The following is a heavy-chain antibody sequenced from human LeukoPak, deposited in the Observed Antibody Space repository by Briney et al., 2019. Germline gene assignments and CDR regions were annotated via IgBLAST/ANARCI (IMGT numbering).Heavy chain of an antibody. CDR3: VKDGEYSSSWYDY. V-gene: IGHV3-64D*06. J-gene: IGHJ4*02. CDR1: GFTFSSYA. CDR2: ISSNGGST. Sequence: GGSLRLSCSASGFTFSSYAMHWVRQAPGKGPEYVSAISSNGGSTYYADSVKGRFTISRDNSKNTLYLQMSSLRAEDTAVYYCVKDGEYSSSWYDYWGQGTLVTVSS. D-gene: IGHD6-13*01.